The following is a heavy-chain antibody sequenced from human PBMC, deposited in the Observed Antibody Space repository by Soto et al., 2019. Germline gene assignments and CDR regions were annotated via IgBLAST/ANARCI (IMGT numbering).Heavy chain of an antibody. CDR3: ARSWAWELPPDV. J-gene: IGHJ3*01. D-gene: IGHD1-26*01. CDR1: GGTFSSYA. V-gene: IGHV1-69*13. Sequence: AASVKVSCKASGGTFSSYAISWVRQAPGQGLEWMGGIIPIFGTANYAQKFQGRVTITADESTSTAYMELSSLRSEDTAVYYCARSWAWELPPDVWGQGTMVTVSS. CDR2: IIPIFGTA.